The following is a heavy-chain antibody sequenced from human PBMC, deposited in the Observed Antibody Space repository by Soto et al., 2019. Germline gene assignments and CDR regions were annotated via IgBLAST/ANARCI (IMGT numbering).Heavy chain of an antibody. J-gene: IGHJ5*02. Sequence: SETLSLTCTVSGGSISSGDYYWSWIRQPPGKGLEWIGYIYYSGSTYYNPSLKSRVTISVDTSKNQFSLKLSSVTAADTAVYYCARDKDDILTGPRVFDPWGQGTLVTVSS. D-gene: IGHD3-9*01. V-gene: IGHV4-30-4*01. CDR1: GGSISSGDYY. CDR3: ARDKDDILTGPRVFDP. CDR2: IYYSGST.